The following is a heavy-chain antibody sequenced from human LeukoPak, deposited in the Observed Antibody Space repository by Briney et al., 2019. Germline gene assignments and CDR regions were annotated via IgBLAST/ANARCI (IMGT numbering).Heavy chain of an antibody. D-gene: IGHD6-25*01. CDR3: AKRVAATGSNFDY. Sequence: PGGSLRLSRAASGCTFSSYAMSWVRQAPGKGLEWVSGISGSGSYTYYADSVKGRFTISKDNSKNTLYLQMNSLRAEDTAVYYCAKRVAATGSNFDYWGQGTLVTVSS. CDR2: ISGSGSYT. V-gene: IGHV3-23*01. J-gene: IGHJ4*02. CDR1: GCTFSSYA.